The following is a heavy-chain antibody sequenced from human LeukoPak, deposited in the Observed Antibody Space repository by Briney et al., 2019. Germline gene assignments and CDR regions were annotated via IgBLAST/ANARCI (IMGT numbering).Heavy chain of an antibody. Sequence: GGSLRLSCAASGFTVSSYEMNWVRQAPGKGLEWVSYMSSSGTVKFYADAVKGRFTISRDNAKNSLHLQMNSLRAEDTAVYYCATVSGYGNNWFNYFDYWGQGTLVTVSS. J-gene: IGHJ4*02. CDR2: MSSSGTVK. CDR3: ATVSGYGNNWFNYFDY. V-gene: IGHV3-48*03. D-gene: IGHD6-13*01. CDR1: GFTVSSYE.